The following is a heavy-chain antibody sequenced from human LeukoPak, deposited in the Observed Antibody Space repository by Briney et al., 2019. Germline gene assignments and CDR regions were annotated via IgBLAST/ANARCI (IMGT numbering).Heavy chain of an antibody. CDR3: AKALAGYCSSTSCYEADY. D-gene: IGHD2-2*01. J-gene: IGHJ4*02. CDR2: ISYDGSNK. V-gene: IGHV3-30*18. CDR1: GFTFSSYG. Sequence: GGSLRLSCAASGFTFSSYGMHWVRQAPGKGLEWVAVISYDGSNKYYADSVKGRFTISRDNSKNTLYLQMNSLRAEDTAVYYCAKALAGYCSSTSCYEADYWGQGTLVTVSS.